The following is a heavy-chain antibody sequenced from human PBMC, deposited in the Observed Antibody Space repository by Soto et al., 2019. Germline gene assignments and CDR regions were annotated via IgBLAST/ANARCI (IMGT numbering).Heavy chain of an antibody. Sequence: QVHLVQSGAEVKKPGSSVKVSCKASGGTFSSYAISWVRQAPGQGLEWVGGIIPIFGTANYAQKFQGRVTITADESTSTAYMELSSLRSEDTAVYYCARGLYWSGGSCYGWFDTWGQGTRVTVSS. J-gene: IGHJ5*02. CDR2: IIPIFGTA. D-gene: IGHD2-15*01. CDR1: GGTFSSYA. CDR3: ARGLYWSGGSCYGWFDT. V-gene: IGHV1-69*01.